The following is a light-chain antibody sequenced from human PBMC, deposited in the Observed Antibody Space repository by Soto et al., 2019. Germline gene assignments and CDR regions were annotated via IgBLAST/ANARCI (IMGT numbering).Light chain of an antibody. CDR1: QSISSL. Sequence: DIQMTQSPSTLSASVGDRVTITCRAGQSISSLLAWYQQKPGKAPKLLIYKASSLESWVPSRFSGSGSGTEFTLTISSLQPDDFATYYCQQSNSYPVTFGGGTKVEIK. CDR3: QQSNSYPVT. CDR2: KAS. V-gene: IGKV1-5*03. J-gene: IGKJ4*01.